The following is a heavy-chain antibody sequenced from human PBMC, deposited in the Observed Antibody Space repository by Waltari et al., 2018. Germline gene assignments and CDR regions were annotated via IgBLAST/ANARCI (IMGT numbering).Heavy chain of an antibody. Sequence: QVQLQESGPGLVKPSGTLSLTCAVSGGSISSSNWWSWVRQPPGKGLEWIGEIYHSGSTNYNQSLKSRVTISVDKSKNQCSLKLSSVTAADTAVYYCARLYYDYVWGSYRYGYGMDVWGQGTTVTVSS. D-gene: IGHD3-16*02. CDR2: IYHSGST. CDR3: ARLYYDYVWGSYRYGYGMDV. J-gene: IGHJ6*02. CDR1: GGSISSSNW. V-gene: IGHV4-4*02.